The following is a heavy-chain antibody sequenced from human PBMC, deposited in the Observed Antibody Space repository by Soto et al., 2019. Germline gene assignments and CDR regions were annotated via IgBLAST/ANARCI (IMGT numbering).Heavy chain of an antibody. V-gene: IGHV1-69*06. CDR2: IMPIFGAA. CDR1: GGTFGSNV. CDR3: ATGARYWSGGSCYPDD. J-gene: IGHJ4*02. D-gene: IGHD2-15*01. Sequence: QVQLMQSGAEVKKPGSSVKVSCKASGGTFGSNVISWVRQAPGQGLEWMGEIMPIFGAANKPQKFQGRLMITADTSTTTVYMELSSLGSEDTAVYFCATGARYWSGGSCYPDDWGQGSLVTVSS.